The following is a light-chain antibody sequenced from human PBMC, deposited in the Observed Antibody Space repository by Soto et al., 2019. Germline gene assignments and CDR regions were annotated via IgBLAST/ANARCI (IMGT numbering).Light chain of an antibody. Sequence: QSALTQPAPVSGSPGQSITISCTGTSSDVGYYSLVSWYQQHPGKAPKLMMYEVSKRPSGVSNRFSGSKSGNTASLTISGLQSEDEADYYCSSYAGSGTLVFGGGTKVTVL. V-gene: IGLV2-23*02. CDR3: SSYAGSGTLV. J-gene: IGLJ2*01. CDR1: SSDVGYYSL. CDR2: EVS.